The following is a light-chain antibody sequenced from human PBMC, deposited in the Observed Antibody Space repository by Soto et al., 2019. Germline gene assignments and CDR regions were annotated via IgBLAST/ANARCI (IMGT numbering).Light chain of an antibody. Sequence: QAVLTQSSSASASLGSSVKLTCTLSSGYSTYIIAWHQQQPGKAPRYSMKVERSGSYNKGSGVPDRFSGSSSGADRYLTISNLQSEDEADYYCETWDSNTFVVFGGGTKVTVL. CDR3: ETWDSNTFVV. CDR2: VERSGSY. J-gene: IGLJ2*01. V-gene: IGLV4-60*03. CDR1: SGYSTYI.